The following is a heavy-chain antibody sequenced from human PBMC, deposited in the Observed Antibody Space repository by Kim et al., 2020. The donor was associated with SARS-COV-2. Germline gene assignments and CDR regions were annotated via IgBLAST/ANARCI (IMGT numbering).Heavy chain of an antibody. CDR3: TKGNFDGYWY. Sequence: GGSLRLSCAASGFSVSYSYMTWVRQAPGKGLEWVSVIYVGDITNYADSVKGRFTSSRDNSKNSLYLQMSSLRVEDTAVYYCTKGNFDGYWYWGQGTLVTVSS. CDR2: IYVGDIT. CDR1: GFSVSYSY. J-gene: IGHJ4*02. D-gene: IGHD5-18*01. V-gene: IGHV3-66*01.